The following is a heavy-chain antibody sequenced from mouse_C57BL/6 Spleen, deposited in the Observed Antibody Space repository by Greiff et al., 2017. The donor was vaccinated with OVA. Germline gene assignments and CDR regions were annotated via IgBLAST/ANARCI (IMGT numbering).Heavy chain of an antibody. Sequence: QVQLQQPGAELVKPGASVKLSCKASGYTFTSYWMQWVKQRPGQGLEWIGEIDPSDSYTNYNQKFKGKATLTVDTSSSTAYMQLSSLTSEDSAVYYCAREGYSNYGYWGQGTTLTVSS. CDR1: GYTFTSYW. J-gene: IGHJ2*01. CDR2: IDPSDSYT. D-gene: IGHD2-5*01. V-gene: IGHV1-50*01. CDR3: AREGYSNYGY.